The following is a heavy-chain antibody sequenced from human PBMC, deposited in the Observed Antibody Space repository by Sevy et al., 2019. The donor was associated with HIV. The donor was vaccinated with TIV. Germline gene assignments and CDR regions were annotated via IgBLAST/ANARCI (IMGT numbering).Heavy chain of an antibody. J-gene: IGHJ4*02. CDR3: AREGCTKPHDY. CDR1: GFTFSSYA. V-gene: IGHV3-23*01. D-gene: IGHD2-8*01. Sequence: GGSLRLSCAASGFTFSSYAMSWVRQAPGKGLEWVSTLSFGCGKINYADSVKGRFTISRDNSKSSVYLQMNNMRVEDTAVYYCAREGCTKPHDYCGQGTLVTVSS. CDR2: LSFGCGKI.